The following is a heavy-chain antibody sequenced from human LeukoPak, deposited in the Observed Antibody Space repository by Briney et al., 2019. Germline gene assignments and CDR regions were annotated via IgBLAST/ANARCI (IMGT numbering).Heavy chain of an antibody. Sequence: ASVKVSCKASGFTFTDYYIHWVRQAPGQGLEWMGWINPNSGDTNYAQKFQGRVTMTRDTSINTDYMELSRLRSGDTAVYYCARADTSLVNFYYFGMDVWGQGTTVTVSS. V-gene: IGHV1-2*02. J-gene: IGHJ6*02. D-gene: IGHD5-18*01. CDR3: ARADTSLVNFYYFGMDV. CDR2: INPNSGDT. CDR1: GFTFTDYY.